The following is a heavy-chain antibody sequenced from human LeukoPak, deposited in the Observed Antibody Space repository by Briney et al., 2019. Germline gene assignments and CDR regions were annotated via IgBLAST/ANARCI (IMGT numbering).Heavy chain of an antibody. CDR2: LSSSGTYV. V-gene: IGHV3-21*01. D-gene: IGHD3-9*01. CDR3: ARASSKQLAGYLPDGFDI. CDR1: GFTFSSYS. Sequence: GGSLRLSCAASGFTFSSYSMNWVRQAPGKRLEWVSSLSSSGTYVYYAGSVKGRFTISRDNAKNSLSLQVNSLRADDAAVYYCARASSKQLAGYLPDGFDIWGQGTMVTVSS. J-gene: IGHJ3*02.